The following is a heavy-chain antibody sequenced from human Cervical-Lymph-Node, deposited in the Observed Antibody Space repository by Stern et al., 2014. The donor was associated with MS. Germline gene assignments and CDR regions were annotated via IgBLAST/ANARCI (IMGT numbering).Heavy chain of an antibody. CDR3: ARLSAGGYPHDYFYYGMDV. CDR2: IVPIFGVV. J-gene: IGHJ6*02. D-gene: IGHD5-12*01. CDR1: RGSFNNFA. V-gene: IGHV1-69*01. Sequence: QVQLVQSGAEVKKPGSSVKVSCKPSRGSFNNFAFSWVRQAPGQGPEWVGGIVPIFGVVNFVQKLRGRLTLTADESTNTVYMELSSLRFDDTAVYYCARLSAGGYPHDYFYYGMDVWGQGTTVTVSS.